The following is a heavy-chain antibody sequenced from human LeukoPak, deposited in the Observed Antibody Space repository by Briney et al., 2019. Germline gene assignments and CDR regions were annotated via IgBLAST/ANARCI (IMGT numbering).Heavy chain of an antibody. CDR3: AREIRITPKYYFDY. CDR2: IYSGGST. V-gene: IGHV3-53*01. Sequence: GESLRLSCAASGFTVSSNYMSWVRQAPGKGLEWVSVIYSGGSTYYADSVKGRFTISRDNSKNTLYLQMNSLRAEDTAVYYCAREIRITPKYYFDYWGQGTLVTVSS. D-gene: IGHD1-14*01. CDR1: GFTVSSNY. J-gene: IGHJ4*02.